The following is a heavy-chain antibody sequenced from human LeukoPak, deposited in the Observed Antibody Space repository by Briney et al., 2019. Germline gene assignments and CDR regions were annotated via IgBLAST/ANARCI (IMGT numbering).Heavy chain of an antibody. V-gene: IGHV3-23*01. CDR1: GFTFSSYA. D-gene: IGHD2-21*01. CDR2: ISASGGST. Sequence: QTGGSLRLSCAASGFTFSSYAMSWVRQAPGKGLEWVSAISASGGSTYYADSVKGRFTISRDNSKNTLSLQMNSLRAEDTAVYYCAKGVPRYEGGAWIDAFDIWGQGTMVTVSS. CDR3: AKGVPRYEGGAWIDAFDI. J-gene: IGHJ3*02.